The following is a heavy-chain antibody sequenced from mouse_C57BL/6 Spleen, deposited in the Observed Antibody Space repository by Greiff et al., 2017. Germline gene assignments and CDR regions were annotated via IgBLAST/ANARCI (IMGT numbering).Heavy chain of an antibody. CDR1: GYTFTSYW. D-gene: IGHD5-2*01. CDR2: INPGNGGT. J-gene: IGHJ4*01. V-gene: IGHV1-53*01. CDR3: AREYYDAMDY. Sequence: VQLQQPGTELVRPGASVKLSCKASGYTFTSYWMHWVKQRPGQGLEWIGNINPGNGGTNYNEKFKGKATLTVDKSSSTAYMQLSSLTSEDAAVYSCAREYYDAMDYWGQGTSVTVSS.